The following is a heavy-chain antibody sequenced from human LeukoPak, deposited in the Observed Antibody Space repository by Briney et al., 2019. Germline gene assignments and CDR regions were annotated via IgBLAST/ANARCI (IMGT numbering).Heavy chain of an antibody. V-gene: IGHV4-34*01. J-gene: IGHJ4*02. Sequence: SETLSLTCAVSGGSFSGYYWTWIRQPPGKGLEWIGEINHSGSANYNPSLMSRVTISLDTSKNHFSLNLSSVTAADTAVYYCARQGIAVAGSHGGFDYWGQGTLVTVSS. CDR3: ARQGIAVAGSHGGFDY. CDR1: GGSFSGYY. D-gene: IGHD6-19*01. CDR2: INHSGSA.